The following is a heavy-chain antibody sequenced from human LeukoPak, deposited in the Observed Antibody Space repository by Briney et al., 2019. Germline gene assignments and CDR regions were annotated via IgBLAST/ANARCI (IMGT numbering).Heavy chain of an antibody. J-gene: IGHJ5*02. CDR2: IYYSGST. CDR3: ARVGGSSWPNWFDP. CDR1: GGSISSYY. V-gene: IGHV4-59*01. Sequence: SETLSLTCTVSGGSISSYYWSWIRQPPGEGLEWIGYIYYSGSTNYNPSLKSRVTISVDTSKNQFSLKLSSVTAADTAVYYCARVGGSSWPNWFDPWGQGTLVTVSS. D-gene: IGHD6-13*01.